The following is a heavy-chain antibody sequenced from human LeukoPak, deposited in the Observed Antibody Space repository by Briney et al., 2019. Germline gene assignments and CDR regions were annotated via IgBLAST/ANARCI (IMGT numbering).Heavy chain of an antibody. J-gene: IGHJ3*02. Sequence: NTGGSLRLSCAASAFTFSSYRMNWVRQAPGKGLEWVSSISSSSSYINYGDSVKGRFTISRDNAKNLLYLQMNSLRAEDTAVYYCARGYCSGGSCYSGDAFDIWGQGTMVTVSS. V-gene: IGHV3-21*01. CDR2: ISSSSSYI. D-gene: IGHD2-15*01. CDR1: AFTFSSYR. CDR3: ARGYCSGGSCYSGDAFDI.